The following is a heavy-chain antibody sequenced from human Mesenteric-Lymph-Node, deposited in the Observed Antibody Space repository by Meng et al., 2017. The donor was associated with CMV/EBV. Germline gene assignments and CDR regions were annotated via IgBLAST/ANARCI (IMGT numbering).Heavy chain of an antibody. CDR2: MSSSGSTI. V-gene: IGHV3-11*04. Sequence: GESLKISRAASGFTFSDYYMSWIRQAPGKGLEGVSYMSSSGSTIYYADSVKDRFTIPRDNAKNSLYLQMNSLRAEDTAVYYCAREDDGYVWGSLNWFDPWGQGTLVTVSS. CDR1: GFTFSDYY. J-gene: IGHJ5*02. D-gene: IGHD3-16*01. CDR3: AREDDGYVWGSLNWFDP.